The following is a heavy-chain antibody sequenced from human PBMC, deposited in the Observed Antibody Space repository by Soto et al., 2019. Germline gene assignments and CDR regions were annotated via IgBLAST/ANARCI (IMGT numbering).Heavy chain of an antibody. CDR2: IYYSGKT. Sequence: SEILSLTCPVSNCSMSGYYWNWIRQPPGKGLEWIGNIYYSGKTNYNPSLKSRVTISVDKAKNQFSLKLSSVTAADTAVYFCARGSWGGPAFDYWGQGTLVTVSS. CDR3: ARGSWGGPAFDY. CDR1: NCSMSGYY. J-gene: IGHJ4*02. D-gene: IGHD7-27*01. V-gene: IGHV4-59*01.